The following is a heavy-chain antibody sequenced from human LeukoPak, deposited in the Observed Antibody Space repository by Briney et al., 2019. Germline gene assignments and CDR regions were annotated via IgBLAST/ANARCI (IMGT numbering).Heavy chain of an antibody. V-gene: IGHV4-34*01. CDR2: INHSGST. J-gene: IGHJ4*02. CDR3: ARGRLRYCSSTSCLNFDY. D-gene: IGHD2-2*01. CDR1: GGSFSGYY. Sequence: SETLSLTCAVYGGSFSGYYWSWIRQPPGKGLEWIGEINHSGSTNYSPSLKSRVTISVDTSKNQFSLKLSSVTAADTAVYYCARGRLRYCSSTSCLNFDYWGQGTLVTVSS.